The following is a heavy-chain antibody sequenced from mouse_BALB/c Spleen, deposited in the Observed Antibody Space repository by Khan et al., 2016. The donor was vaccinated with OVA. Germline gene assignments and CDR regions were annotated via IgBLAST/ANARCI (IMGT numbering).Heavy chain of an antibody. V-gene: IGHV1S136*01. CDR3: ARGNWQSYYFDY. CDR2: INPYNGAT. CDR1: GYRFTSYI. D-gene: IGHD4-1*01. J-gene: IGHJ2*01. Sequence: VRLQQSGPELVKPGTSVKMSCKASGYRFTSYIIHWVKQKPGQGLEWIGYINPYNGATKYNEKFKGKATLTSDKSSNTAYMELSSLTSEDYAVYYCARGNWQSYYFDYWGQGTTLTVSS.